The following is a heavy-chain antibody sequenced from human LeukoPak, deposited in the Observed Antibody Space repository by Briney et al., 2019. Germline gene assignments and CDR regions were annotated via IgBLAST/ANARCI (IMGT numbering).Heavy chain of an antibody. CDR1: GFTFSDYG. CDR3: ARDRQYYYGSGSERGYFDY. Sequence: GGSLRLSCAASGFTFSDYGMHWVRQAPGKGLEWVAVIWYDGSNKYYADSVKGRFTISRDNSKNTLSLQMNSLRAEDTAVYYCARDRQYYYGSGSERGYFDYWGQGTLVAVSS. D-gene: IGHD3-10*01. CDR2: IWYDGSNK. J-gene: IGHJ4*02. V-gene: IGHV3-33*01.